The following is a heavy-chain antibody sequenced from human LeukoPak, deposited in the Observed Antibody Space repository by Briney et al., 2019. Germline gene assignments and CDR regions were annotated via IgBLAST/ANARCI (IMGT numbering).Heavy chain of an antibody. V-gene: IGHV3-7*01. CDR2: IKTDGSEK. CDR3: AREIITDPTWG. CDR1: GFIFRNYA. Sequence: GGSLRLSCGASGFIFRNYAMSWVRQAPGKGLEWVANIKTDGSEKYYVDSVKGRFTISRDNAKNSLYLQMNSLRAEDTAVYYCAREIITDPTWGWGQGTLVTVSS. D-gene: IGHD5-24*01. J-gene: IGHJ4*02.